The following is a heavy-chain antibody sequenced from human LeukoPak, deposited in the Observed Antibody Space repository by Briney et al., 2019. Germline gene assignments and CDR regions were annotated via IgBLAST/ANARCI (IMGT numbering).Heavy chain of an antibody. V-gene: IGHV4-38-2*01. CDR1: GYSISSGYY. CDR3: ARGVVAATPKGDWFDP. Sequence: PSETLSLTCAVSGYSISSGYYWGWIRQPPGKGLEWIGSIYHSGSTYYNPSLKSRVTISVDTSKNQFSLKLSSVTAADTAVYYCARGVVAATPKGDWFDPWGQGTLVTVSS. D-gene: IGHD2-15*01. J-gene: IGHJ5*02. CDR2: IYHSGST.